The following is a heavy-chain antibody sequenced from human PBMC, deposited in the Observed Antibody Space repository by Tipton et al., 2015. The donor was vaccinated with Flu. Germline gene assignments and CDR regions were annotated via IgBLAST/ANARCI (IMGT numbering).Heavy chain of an antibody. J-gene: IGHJ4*02. Sequence: GSLRLSCVASGFTFTQYWMSWVRQAPGKGLEWVANIRQDGDETWYEDSVKGRFTISRDNTKNSIYLQMNSLRDEDTAVYYCVKMPDFGYWGQGTLVTVSS. CDR2: IRQDGDET. D-gene: IGHD1-14*01. CDR3: VKMPDFGY. V-gene: IGHV3-7*01. CDR1: GFTFTQYW.